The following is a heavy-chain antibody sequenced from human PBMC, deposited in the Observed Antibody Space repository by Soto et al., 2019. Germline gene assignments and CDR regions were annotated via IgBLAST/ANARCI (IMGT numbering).Heavy chain of an antibody. Sequence: PGGSLRLSCAASGFTVSSNYMSWVRQAPGKGLEWVSVIYSGGSTYYADSVKGRFTISRDNSKNTLYLQMNSLRAEDTAVYYCARERSYDSSGYAFGIWGQGTMVTVSS. D-gene: IGHD3-22*01. J-gene: IGHJ3*02. CDR2: IYSGGST. CDR1: GFTVSSNY. V-gene: IGHV3-53*01. CDR3: ARERSYDSSGYAFGI.